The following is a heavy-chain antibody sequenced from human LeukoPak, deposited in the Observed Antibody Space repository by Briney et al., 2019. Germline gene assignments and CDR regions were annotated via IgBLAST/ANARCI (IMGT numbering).Heavy chain of an antibody. J-gene: IGHJ4*02. D-gene: IGHD3-10*01. CDR3: ARVGDYGSGSYYKAVDY. CDR2: IKQDGSEK. CDR1: GFTFSSYW. V-gene: IGHV3-7*01. Sequence: GGSLRLSCAASGFTFSSYWMSWVRQAPGKGLEWVANIKQDGSEKYYVDSVKGRFTISRDNAKTSLYLQMNSLRAEDTAVYYCARVGDYGSGSYYKAVDYWGQGTLVTVSS.